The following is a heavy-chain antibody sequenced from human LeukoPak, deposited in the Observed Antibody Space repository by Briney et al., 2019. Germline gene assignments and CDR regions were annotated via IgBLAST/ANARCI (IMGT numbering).Heavy chain of an antibody. V-gene: IGHV1-24*01. D-gene: IGHD4-11*01. CDR3: ARGYSNYVDYFDY. CDR1: GYTLTELS. CDR2: FDPEDGET. Sequence: ASVKVSCKVSGYTLTELSVHWVRQAPGKGLECMGGFDPEDGETIYAQKFQGRVTMTEDTSTDTAYMEPSSLRSEDTAVYYCARGYSNYVDYFDYWGQGTLVTVSS. J-gene: IGHJ4*02.